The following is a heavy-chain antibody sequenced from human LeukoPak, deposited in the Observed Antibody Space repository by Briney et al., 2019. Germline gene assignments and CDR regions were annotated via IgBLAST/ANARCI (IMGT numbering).Heavy chain of an antibody. CDR1: GYTFTGYH. J-gene: IGHJ4*02. CDR2: INPNTGGT. Sequence: ASVKVSCKASGYTFTGYHMHWVRQAPGQGLEWMGRINPNTGGTDYAQKFQGRVTMTRDTSISTAYMDLSRLGSDDTAVYYCARDYCSSTSCLFDYWGQGTLVTVSS. V-gene: IGHV1-2*06. D-gene: IGHD2-2*01. CDR3: ARDYCSSTSCLFDY.